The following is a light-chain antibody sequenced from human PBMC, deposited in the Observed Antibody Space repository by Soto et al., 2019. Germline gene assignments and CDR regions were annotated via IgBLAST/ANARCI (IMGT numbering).Light chain of an antibody. J-gene: IGLJ2*01. Sequence: QSVLTQPPSVSGAPGQRVSISCTGSSSNIGAGYDVHWYQHLPGTAPKLLIYDNYKRPSGIPDRFSVSKSGASATLAITGLHTGDEADYYCGAWDTSLRAVVFGGGTQLTVL. V-gene: IGLV1-51*01. CDR3: GAWDTSLRAVV. CDR1: SSNIGAGYD. CDR2: DNY.